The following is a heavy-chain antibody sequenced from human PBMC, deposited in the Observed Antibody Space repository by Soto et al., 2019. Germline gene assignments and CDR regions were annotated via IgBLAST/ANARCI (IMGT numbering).Heavy chain of an antibody. Sequence: GGSLRLSCAASGFTFSNAWMNWVRQAPGKGLEWVDRIKSKTDGGTTDYAAPVKGRFTISRDDSKNTLYLQMNSLKTEDTAVYYCTTEIEQLVSYPYYYGMDVWGQGTTVTVSS. CDR1: GFTFSNAW. CDR3: TTEIEQLVSYPYYYGMDV. D-gene: IGHD6-6*01. J-gene: IGHJ6*02. CDR2: IKSKTDGGTT. V-gene: IGHV3-15*07.